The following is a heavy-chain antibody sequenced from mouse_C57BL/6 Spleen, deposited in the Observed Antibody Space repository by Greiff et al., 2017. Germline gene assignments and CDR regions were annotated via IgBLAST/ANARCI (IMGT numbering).Heavy chain of an antibody. CDR3: ARENWDVYYFDY. Sequence: VHLVESGAALVRPGASVKLSCKASGYTFTDYYINWVKQRPGQGLEWIARIYPGSGNTYYNEKFKGKATLTAEKSSSTAYMQLSSLTSEDSAVYFCARENWDVYYFDYWGQGTTRTVSS. CDR2: IYPGSGNT. D-gene: IGHD4-1*01. CDR1: GYTFTDYY. V-gene: IGHV1-76*01. J-gene: IGHJ2*01.